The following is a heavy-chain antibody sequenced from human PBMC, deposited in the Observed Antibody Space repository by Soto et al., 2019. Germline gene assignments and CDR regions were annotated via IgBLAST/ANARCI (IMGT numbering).Heavy chain of an antibody. CDR2: IYYSGST. D-gene: IGHD2-15*01. CDR3: ARLVVVPHCSGGSCYSYYYGMDV. CDR1: GGSISSYY. Sequence: QVQLQESGPGLVKPSETLSLTRTVSGGSISSYYWSWIRQPPGKGLEWIGYIYYSGSTNYNPSLKSRVTISVDTSKNQSSLKLSSVTAADTAVYYCARLVVVPHCSGGSCYSYYYGMDVWGQGTTVTVSS. V-gene: IGHV4-59*01. J-gene: IGHJ6*02.